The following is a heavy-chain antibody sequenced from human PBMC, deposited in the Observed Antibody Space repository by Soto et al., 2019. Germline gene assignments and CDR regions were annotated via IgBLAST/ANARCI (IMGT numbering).Heavy chain of an antibody. J-gene: IGHJ3*02. CDR3: ARMTGALDI. D-gene: IGHD3-9*01. V-gene: IGHV3-66*01. Sequence: PGRSLRLSXAASGVTVSSIYMSWVRQAPGKGLEWVSVIYSGGSTYYADSVKGRFTISRDNSKNTLYLQMNSLRAEDTAVYYCARMTGALDIWGQGTMVTVSS. CDR2: IYSGGST. CDR1: GVTVSSIY.